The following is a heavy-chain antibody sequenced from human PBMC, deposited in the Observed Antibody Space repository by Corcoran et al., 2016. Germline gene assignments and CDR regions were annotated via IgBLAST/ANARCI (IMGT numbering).Heavy chain of an antibody. J-gene: IGHJ4*02. V-gene: IGHV2-70*04. CDR1: GFSLTTTGMR. CDR2: IDWDDEK. Sequence: QVTLKESGPALVKSTQTLALTCTFSGFSLTTTGMRVSWLRQPPGKALEWLARIDWDDEKFYSTSLKTRISIFKDTSKNLVVLTMTNMDPVDTATYYGARSYCCPHGFSGLPSDFDYWGQGTLVTVSS. CDR3: ARSYCCPHGFSGLPSDFDY. D-gene: IGHD2-21*01.